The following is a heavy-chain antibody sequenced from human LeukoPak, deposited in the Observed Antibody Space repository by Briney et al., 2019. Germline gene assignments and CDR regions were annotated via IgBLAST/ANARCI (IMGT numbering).Heavy chain of an antibody. J-gene: IGHJ3*02. V-gene: IGHV4-39*01. Sequence: PSETLSLTCAVYGGSFSGYYWGWIRQPPGKGLEWIGSIYYSGSTYYNPSLKSRVTISVDTSKNQFSLKLSSVTAADTAVYYGLIAVAGGAFDIWGQGTMVTVSS. CDR3: LIAVAGGAFDI. CDR2: IYYSGST. D-gene: IGHD6-19*01. CDR1: GGSFSGYY.